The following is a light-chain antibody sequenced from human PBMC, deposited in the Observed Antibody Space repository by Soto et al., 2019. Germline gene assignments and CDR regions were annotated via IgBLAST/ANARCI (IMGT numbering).Light chain of an antibody. Sequence: EIVMTQSPATLSVSPGERATLSCRASQSVSSNLAWSQQKLGQAPRLLIYGASTRATGIPARFSGSGSGTEFTLTISSLQSEDFAVYYCKQYNNWLYTFGQGTQLEIK. V-gene: IGKV3-15*01. CDR2: GAS. CDR1: QSVSSN. CDR3: KQYNNWLYT. J-gene: IGKJ2*01.